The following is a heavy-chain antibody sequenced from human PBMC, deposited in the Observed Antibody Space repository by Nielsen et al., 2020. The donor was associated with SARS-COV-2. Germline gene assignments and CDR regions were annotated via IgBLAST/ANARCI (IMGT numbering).Heavy chain of an antibody. Sequence: GGSLRLSCAGSGFTFSSYAMTWVRQAPGKGLEWVSSISGSGANTYYADSVKGRFTISRENSKNTLHLQMNSLRAEDTAVYYCAKGNGVYSGSDHWGQGTLVTVSS. V-gene: IGHV3-23*01. CDR1: GFTFSSYA. J-gene: IGHJ5*02. D-gene: IGHD1-26*01. CDR2: ISGSGANT. CDR3: AKGNGVYSGSDH.